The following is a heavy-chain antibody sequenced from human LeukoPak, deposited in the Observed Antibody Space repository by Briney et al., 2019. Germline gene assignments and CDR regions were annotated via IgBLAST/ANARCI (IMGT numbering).Heavy chain of an antibody. CDR1: GFTFRNYW. J-gene: IGHJ4*02. D-gene: IGHD6-13*01. CDR2: INQDGSQK. V-gene: IGHV3-7*04. Sequence: GGSLRLSCEASGFTFRNYWMNWVRKGPGKGLEWVANINQDGSQKHFVGSVQVRFTISRDNAKNSLSLQMNSLRAEDAAVYYCARDGLYSTSWYDFDYWGQGTLVTVSS. CDR3: ARDGLYSTSWYDFDY.